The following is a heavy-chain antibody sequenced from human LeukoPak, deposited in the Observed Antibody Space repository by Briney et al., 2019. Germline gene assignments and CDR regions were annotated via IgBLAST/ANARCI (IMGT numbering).Heavy chain of an antibody. Sequence: GGSLRLSCAASGFTFSGYWMTWVRQAPGTGLEWVTYMNEDGSEIYYVDSVKGRFTISRDNGKNSLYLQMNTLRADDTAVYYCARGVYAFDVWGQGTMVTVSS. V-gene: IGHV3-7*01. D-gene: IGHD6-6*01. CDR1: GFTFSGYW. CDR2: MNEDGSEI. CDR3: ARGVYAFDV. J-gene: IGHJ3*01.